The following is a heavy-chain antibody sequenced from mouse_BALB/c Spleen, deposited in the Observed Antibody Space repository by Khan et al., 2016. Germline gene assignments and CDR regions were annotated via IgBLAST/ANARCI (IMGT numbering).Heavy chain of an antibody. CDR3: ARGGYGNYVFAY. V-gene: IGHV1-87*01. CDR2: IYPGDGDT. CDR1: GYTFTSYW. D-gene: IGHD2-1*01. Sequence: QVQLKQSGAELARPGASVKLSCKASGYTFTSYWMQWVKQRPGQGLQWIGTIYPGDGDTRYTQKFKGKATLTADKSSSTAYMQLSSLASEDSAAYYCARGGYGNYVFAYWDQGTLVTVSA. J-gene: IGHJ3*01.